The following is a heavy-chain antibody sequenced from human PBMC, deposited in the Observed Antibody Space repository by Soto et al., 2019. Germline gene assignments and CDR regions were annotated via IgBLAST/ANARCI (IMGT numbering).Heavy chain of an antibody. Sequence: QVQLVESGGGVVQPGRSLRLSCAASGFTFSSYGMHWGRQAPGKGLEWVAVISYDGSNKYYADSVKGRFTISRDNSKNTLYLQMNSLRAEDTAVYYCAKTIFLLDKYSWFGLYGMDVWGQGTTVTVSS. CDR2: ISYDGSNK. V-gene: IGHV3-30*18. D-gene: IGHD3-10*01. J-gene: IGHJ6*02. CDR3: AKTIFLLDKYSWFGLYGMDV. CDR1: GFTFSSYG.